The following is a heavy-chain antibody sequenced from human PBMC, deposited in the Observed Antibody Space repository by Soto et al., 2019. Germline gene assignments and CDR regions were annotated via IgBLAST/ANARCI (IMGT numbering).Heavy chain of an antibody. V-gene: IGHV1-69*06. D-gene: IGHD2-15*01. CDR2: IIPIFGTA. J-gene: IGHJ3*02. CDR3: ARYGSGGSCYTGSLDAFDI. Sequence: QVQLVQSGAEVKKPGSSVKVSCKASGGTFSSYAISWVRQAPGQGLEWMGGIIPIFGTANYAQKFQGRVTIPADKSTSTVYMELSSLRSEDTAVYYCARYGSGGSCYTGSLDAFDIWGQGTMVTVSS. CDR1: GGTFSSYA.